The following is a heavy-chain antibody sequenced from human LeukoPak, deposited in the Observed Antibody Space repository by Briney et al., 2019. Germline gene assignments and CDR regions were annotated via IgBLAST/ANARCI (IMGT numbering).Heavy chain of an antibody. V-gene: IGHV3-48*03. Sequence: GGSLRLSCAASGFTFSSYEMNWVRQAPGKGLEWVSYISSSGSTIYYADSVKGRFTISRDNARNSLYLQMNSLRAGDTAVYYCARDNYDSSGPYYFDYWGQGTLVTVSS. D-gene: IGHD3-22*01. CDR2: ISSSGSTI. CDR1: GFTFSSYE. J-gene: IGHJ4*02. CDR3: ARDNYDSSGPYYFDY.